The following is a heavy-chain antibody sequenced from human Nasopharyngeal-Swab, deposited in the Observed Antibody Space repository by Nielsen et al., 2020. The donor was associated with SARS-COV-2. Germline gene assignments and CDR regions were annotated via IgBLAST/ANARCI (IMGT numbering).Heavy chain of an antibody. Sequence: GESLKTSCGTSGFTFGTFAMGWVRHASGKGVEWVSVISGSGASTYYGDSVKGRFVISRDNSKNNLYLQMNNLKADDAAIYYCVKKGQQWLADDAFDTWGQGTLVTI. CDR1: GFTFGTFA. CDR2: ISGSGAST. V-gene: IGHV3-23*02. J-gene: IGHJ3*02. CDR3: VKKGQQWLADDAFDT. D-gene: IGHD6-19*01.